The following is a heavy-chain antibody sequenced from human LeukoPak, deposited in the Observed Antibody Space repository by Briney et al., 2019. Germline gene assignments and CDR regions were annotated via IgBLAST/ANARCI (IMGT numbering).Heavy chain of an antibody. V-gene: IGHV4-59*01. CDR3: ARANNWNDGGY. D-gene: IGHD1-20*01. CDR2: IYYSGST. Sequence: SETLSLTCTVSGGSISSYYWSWIRQPPGKGLEWIGYIYYSGSTNYNPSLKSRVTISVDTSKNQFSLKLSSVTAADTAVYYCARANNWNDGGYWGQGTLVTVSS. CDR1: GGSISSYY. J-gene: IGHJ4*02.